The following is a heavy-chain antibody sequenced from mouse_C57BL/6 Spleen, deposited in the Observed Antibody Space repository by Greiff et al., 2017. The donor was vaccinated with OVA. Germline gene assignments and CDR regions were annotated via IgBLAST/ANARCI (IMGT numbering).Heavy chain of an antibody. CDR1: GYTFTSYG. V-gene: IGHV1-81*01. D-gene: IGHD1-1*01. Sequence: QVQLKESGAELARPGASVKLSCKASGYTFTSYGISWVKQRTGQGLEWIGEIYPRSGNTYYNEKFKGKATLTADKSSSTAYMELRSLTSEDSAVYFCARVGSGSSDDWGTGTTVTVSS. CDR3: ARVGSGSSDD. CDR2: IYPRSGNT. J-gene: IGHJ1*03.